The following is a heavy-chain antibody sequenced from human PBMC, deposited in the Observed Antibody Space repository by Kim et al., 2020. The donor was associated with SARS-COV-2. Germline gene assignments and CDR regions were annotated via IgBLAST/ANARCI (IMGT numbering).Heavy chain of an antibody. CDR1: GGSISSGGYY. V-gene: IGHV4-31*03. J-gene: IGHJ6*02. CDR3: ARIEQSSSWYDYYYYGMDV. D-gene: IGHD6-13*01. Sequence: SETLSLTCTVSGGSISSGGYYWSWIRQHPGKGLEWIGYIYYSGSTYYNPSLKSRVTISVDTSKNQFSLKLSSVTAADTAVYYCARIEQSSSWYDYYYYGMDVWGQGTTVTVSS. CDR2: IYYSGST.